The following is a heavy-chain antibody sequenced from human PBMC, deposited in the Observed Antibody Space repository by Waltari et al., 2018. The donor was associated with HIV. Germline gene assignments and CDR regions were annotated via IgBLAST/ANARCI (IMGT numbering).Heavy chain of an antibody. CDR3: VKDGASTIFGVLNGMDV. CDR1: GLTFDHYA. Sequence: EVQLVESGGGSVQPGRSLRLSCTASGLTFDHYAMHWVRQPPGKGREWVSGIRWNSGDIAYADSVKGRFTISRDNTKNSLFLQMNSVRVEDTALYYCVKDGASTIFGVLNGMDVWGQGTTVTVSS. V-gene: IGHV3-9*01. J-gene: IGHJ6*02. D-gene: IGHD3-3*01. CDR2: IRWNSGDI.